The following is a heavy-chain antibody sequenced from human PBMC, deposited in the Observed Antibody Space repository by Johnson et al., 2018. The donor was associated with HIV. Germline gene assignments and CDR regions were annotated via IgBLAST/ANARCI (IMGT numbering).Heavy chain of an antibody. D-gene: IGHD1-26*01. Sequence: QVQLVESGGGVVQPGRSLRLSCAASGFTFSSYAMHWVRQAPGKGLEWVAVISYDGSNKYYADSVKGRFTISRDNSKNTLYLQMNSLRAEDTAVYYCARGKWGVGANAFDIWGLGTMVTVSS. CDR1: GFTFSSYA. CDR3: ARGKWGVGANAFDI. CDR2: ISYDGSNK. V-gene: IGHV3-30*14. J-gene: IGHJ3*02.